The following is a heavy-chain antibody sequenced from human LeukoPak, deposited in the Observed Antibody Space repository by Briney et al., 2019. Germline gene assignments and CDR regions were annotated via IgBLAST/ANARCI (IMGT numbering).Heavy chain of an antibody. V-gene: IGHV4-39*07. Sequence: PSETLSLTCTVSGGSISTNSYFWGWIRQPPGKGLEWIGSIYYSGSTSYNPSLKSRVTLSVDTSKNQFSLKLSSVTAADTAVYYCARDRVYFDSSGYVYYYYMDVWGKGTTVTVSS. CDR2: IYYSGST. D-gene: IGHD3-22*01. CDR3: ARDRVYFDSSGYVYYYYMDV. J-gene: IGHJ6*03. CDR1: GGSISTNSYF.